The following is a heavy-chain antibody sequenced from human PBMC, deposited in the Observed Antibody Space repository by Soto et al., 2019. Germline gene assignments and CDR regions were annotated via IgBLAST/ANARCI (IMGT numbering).Heavy chain of an antibody. V-gene: IGHV1-2*02. J-gene: IGHJ5*02. CDR2: INPNSGGT. CDR3: ARDYNYSSGRGFDP. CDR1: GYTFTGYY. D-gene: IGHD6-19*01. Sequence: ASVKVSCKASGYTFTGYYMHWVRQAPGQGLEWMGWINPNSGGTNYAQKFQGRVTMTRDTSISTAYMELSRLRSDDTAVYYCARDYNYSSGRGFDPWGQGTLVTGSS.